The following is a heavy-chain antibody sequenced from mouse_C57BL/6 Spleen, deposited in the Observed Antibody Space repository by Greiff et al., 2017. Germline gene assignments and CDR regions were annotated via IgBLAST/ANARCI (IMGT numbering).Heavy chain of an antibody. Sequence: QVQLKQSGPELVKPGASVKISCKASGYAFSSSWMNWVKQRPGKGLEWIGRIYPGDGDTNYNGKFKGKATLTADKSSSTAYMQLSSLTSADSAVYFCARELRYFDYWGQGTTLTVSS. CDR3: ARELRYFDY. D-gene: IGHD4-1*01. CDR2: IYPGDGDT. J-gene: IGHJ2*01. CDR1: GYAFSSSW. V-gene: IGHV1-82*01.